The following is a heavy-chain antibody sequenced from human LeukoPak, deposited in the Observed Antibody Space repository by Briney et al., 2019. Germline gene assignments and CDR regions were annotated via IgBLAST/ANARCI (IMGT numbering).Heavy chain of an antibody. CDR2: ISGSGDST. D-gene: IGHD2-2*01. CDR1: GFTFSSSA. J-gene: IGHJ4*02. CDR3: AKGRDIVVVPAATDYYFDY. Sequence: GRSLRLSCAASGFTFSSSAMSWVRQAPGKGLEWVSAISGSGDSTYYADSVKGRFTISRDNSQNTLYLQMNSLRAEDTAIYYCAKGRDIVVVPAATDYYFDYWGQGTLVTVSS. V-gene: IGHV3-23*01.